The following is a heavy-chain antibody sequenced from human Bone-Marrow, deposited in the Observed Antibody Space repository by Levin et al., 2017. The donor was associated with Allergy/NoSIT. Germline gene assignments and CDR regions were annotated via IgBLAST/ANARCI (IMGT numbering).Heavy chain of an antibody. D-gene: IGHD1-7*01. V-gene: IGHV3-21*01. J-gene: IGHJ5*02. CDR3: ASLGTGTIGFDP. CDR2: ISSSSSYI. CDR1: GFTFSSYS. Sequence: GGSLRLSCAASGFTFSSYSTNWVRQAPGKGLEWVSSISSSSSYIYYADSVKGRFTISRDNAKNSLYLQMNSLRAEDTAVYYCASLGTGTIGFDPWGQGTLVTVSS.